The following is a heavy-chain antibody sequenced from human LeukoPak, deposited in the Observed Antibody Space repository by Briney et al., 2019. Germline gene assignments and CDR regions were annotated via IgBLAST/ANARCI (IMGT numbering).Heavy chain of an antibody. J-gene: IGHJ4*02. D-gene: IGHD5-24*01. V-gene: IGHV3-64*01. CDR1: GFTFSSYA. CDR2: ISSNGGST. Sequence: GGSLRLSCAASGFTFSSYAMSWVRQAPGKGLEWVPAISSNGGSTYYANSVKGRFTISRDNSKNTLYLQMGSLRAEDMAVYYCAREMANLYYFDYWGQGTLVTVSS. CDR3: AREMANLYYFDY.